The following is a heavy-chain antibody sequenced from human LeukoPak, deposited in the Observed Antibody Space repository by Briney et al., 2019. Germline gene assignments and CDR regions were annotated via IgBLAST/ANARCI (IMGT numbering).Heavy chain of an antibody. CDR3: ARDIRHNLQFLDQYYFHF. CDR2: ISNSGDTI. J-gene: IGHJ4*02. Sequence: GGSLRLSCAASGFTFSEYYMSWVRQAPGKGVGWISYISNSGDTIYYSDSVKGGLTISRENTKNCLYLRRKRLREDDTPVYYRARDIRHNLQFLDQYYFHFWGQGTRVTVSS. V-gene: IGHV3-11*01. CDR1: GFTFSEYY. D-gene: IGHD1-1*01.